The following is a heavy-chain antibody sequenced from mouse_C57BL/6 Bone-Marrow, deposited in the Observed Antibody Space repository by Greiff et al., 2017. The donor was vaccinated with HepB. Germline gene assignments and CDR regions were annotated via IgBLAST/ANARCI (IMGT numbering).Heavy chain of an antibody. D-gene: IGHD1-1*01. CDR2: ILPGSGST. J-gene: IGHJ3*01. CDR3: ARGYYGNWFAY. Sequence: VKLMESGDEVMKPGASVKISCKATGYTFSSYWIEWIKQRPGHGLEWIGEILPGSGSTNYNEKFKGKATFTTETSSNTAYMELSRLTSEDSAVYYCARGYYGNWFAYWGQGTLVTFSA. CDR1: GYTFSSYW. V-gene: IGHV1-9*01.